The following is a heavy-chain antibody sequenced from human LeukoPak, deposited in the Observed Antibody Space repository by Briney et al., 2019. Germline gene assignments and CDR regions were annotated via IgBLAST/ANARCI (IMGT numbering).Heavy chain of an antibody. J-gene: IGHJ4*02. D-gene: IGHD6-6*01. CDR3: ARESAARDYFDY. Sequence: PGRSLRLSCAASGFTFSSYAMHWVRQAPGKGLEWVAVISYDGSNKYYADSVKGRFTISRDNSKNTLYLQMNSLRAEDTAVYYCARESAARDYFDYWGQGTLVTVSS. CDR2: ISYDGSNK. CDR1: GFTFSSYA. V-gene: IGHV3-30-3*01.